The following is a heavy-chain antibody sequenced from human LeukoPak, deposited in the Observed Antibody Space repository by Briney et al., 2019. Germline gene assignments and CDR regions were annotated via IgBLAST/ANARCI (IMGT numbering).Heavy chain of an antibody. Sequence: GGSLRLSCAASGFTFSNYVMEWVRQAPGKGLEWVAVISYDGSNKYYADSVKGRFTISRDNSKNTLFLQMDSLRVEDTAVYYCAKGISADGYNFERGADYWGQGTQVTVST. D-gene: IGHD5-24*01. CDR3: AKGISADGYNFERGADY. V-gene: IGHV3-30-3*01. CDR1: GFTFSNYV. J-gene: IGHJ4*02. CDR2: ISYDGSNK.